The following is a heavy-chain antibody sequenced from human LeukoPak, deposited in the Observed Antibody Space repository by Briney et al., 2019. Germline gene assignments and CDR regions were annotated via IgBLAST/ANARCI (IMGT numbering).Heavy chain of an antibody. CDR1: GFTFSSYG. Sequence: GGSLRLSCAASGFTFSSYGMSWVRQAPGKGLEWVSAISSTGGTTYYADSVKGRFTISRDNSKNTLYLQMNSLRAEDTAVYYCAKGDSGGEYNWFDPWGQGTLVTVSS. J-gene: IGHJ5*02. D-gene: IGHD2-15*01. CDR3: AKGDSGGEYNWFDP. CDR2: ISSTGGTT. V-gene: IGHV3-23*01.